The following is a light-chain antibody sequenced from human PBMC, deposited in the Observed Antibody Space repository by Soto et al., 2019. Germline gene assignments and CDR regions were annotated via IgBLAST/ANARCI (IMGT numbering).Light chain of an antibody. CDR2: GAS. Sequence: EIVLTQSPGTLSLSPGERATLCCRASESVSSSSLAWYQKKPGQAPRLLMHGASSRATGIPDRFSGSGSGADLTLTISRVETEDFAVYYCQHYGTSPEVTFGQGTRLEIK. CDR1: ESVSSSS. V-gene: IGKV3-20*01. CDR3: QHYGTSPEVT. J-gene: IGKJ5*01.